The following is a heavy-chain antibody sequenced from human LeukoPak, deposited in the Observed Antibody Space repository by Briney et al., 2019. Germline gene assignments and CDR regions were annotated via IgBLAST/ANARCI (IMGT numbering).Heavy chain of an antibody. D-gene: IGHD3-10*01. V-gene: IGHV3-13*04. J-gene: IGHJ3*02. CDR3: ASTMNYYDSGSYFAAFDI. Sequence: GGSLRLSCAASGFTFSNYDMHWVRQATGKGLEWVSAIGTAGDTYYPGSVKGRFTISRENAKNSLYLQMNSLRAGDTAVYYCASTMNYYDSGSYFAAFDIWGQGTMVTVSS. CDR1: GFTFSNYD. CDR2: IGTAGDT.